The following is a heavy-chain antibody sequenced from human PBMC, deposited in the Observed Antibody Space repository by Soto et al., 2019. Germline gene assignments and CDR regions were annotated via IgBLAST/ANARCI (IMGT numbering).Heavy chain of an antibody. CDR1: GGSVSSGDYF. Sequence: SETLSLTCTVSGGSVSSGDYFWSWLRQSPGKRLEWIAYIYYSGSTNYNPSLESRATISVDTSKSQVSLTLTSMTAADAALYYCARSPNYYYYGFDVWGQGTAVTVS. V-gene: IGHV4-61*08. D-gene: IGHD3-10*01. J-gene: IGHJ6*02. CDR3: ARSPNYYYYGFDV. CDR2: IYYSGST.